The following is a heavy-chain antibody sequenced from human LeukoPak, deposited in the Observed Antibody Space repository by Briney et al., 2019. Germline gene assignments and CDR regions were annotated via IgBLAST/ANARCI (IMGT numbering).Heavy chain of an antibody. V-gene: IGHV6-1*01. J-gene: IGHJ4*02. Sequence: SHTLSLTCPISRYSVSNNRATWNWIRQSPSRGLEGLERTYYRSKWYNDYAVSVKSRLTINPDTSKNHSSMQLNSVTHEDTAVYYCTRGASGTVGAFDYWGQGTLVTVSS. D-gene: IGHD3-10*01. CDR1: RYSVSNNRAT. CDR2: TYYRSKWYN. CDR3: TRGASGTVGAFDY.